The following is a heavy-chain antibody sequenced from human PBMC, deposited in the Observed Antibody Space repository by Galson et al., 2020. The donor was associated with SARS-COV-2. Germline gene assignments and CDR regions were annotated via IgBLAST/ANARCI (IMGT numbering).Heavy chain of an antibody. J-gene: IGHJ4*02. Sequence: SETLSLTCAVYGGSSSGYLWRWVRQPPGKGLEYIGEINHSGSTNYNPSLKSRVTISVDTSKNQFSLKLRAVTAADTAVYYCARGKTEITMMVVVVTSAHLYFDYWGQGTRVTVSS. V-gene: IGHV4-34*01. D-gene: IGHD3-22*01. CDR1: GGSSSGYL. CDR3: ARGKTEITMMVVVVTSAHLYFDY. CDR2: INHSGST.